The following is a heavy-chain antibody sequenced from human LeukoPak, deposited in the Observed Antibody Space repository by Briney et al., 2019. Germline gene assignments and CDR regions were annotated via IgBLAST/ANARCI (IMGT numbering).Heavy chain of an antibody. CDR3: ARSLWPEDF. D-gene: IGHD3-16*02. V-gene: IGHV3-7*01. J-gene: IGHJ4*02. CDR1: GFTFSSYT. Sequence: GGSLRLSCAASGFTFSSYTMNWVRQAPGKGLEWVANIKQDGSEKNYVDSVKGRFTISRDNAKTSLYLQMNSLRAEDTAVYYCARSLWPEDFWGQGTLVTVSS. CDR2: IKQDGSEK.